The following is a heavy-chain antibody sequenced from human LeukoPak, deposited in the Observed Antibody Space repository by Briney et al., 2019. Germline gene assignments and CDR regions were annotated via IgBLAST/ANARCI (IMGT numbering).Heavy chain of an antibody. D-gene: IGHD3-22*01. Sequence: PGGSLRLSCAASGFTFNSYSMNWVRQAPGKGLVWVSHINSDGSSTSYADSVKGRFTISRDNAKNTLYLQMNSLRAEDTAVYYCARPREYYYDSSGYYVFDYWGQGTLVTVSS. CDR1: GFTFNSYS. CDR2: INSDGSST. CDR3: ARPREYYYDSSGYYVFDY. J-gene: IGHJ4*02. V-gene: IGHV3-74*01.